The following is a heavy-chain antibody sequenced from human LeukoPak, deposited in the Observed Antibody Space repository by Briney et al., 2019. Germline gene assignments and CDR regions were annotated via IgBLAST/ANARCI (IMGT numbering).Heavy chain of an antibody. CDR1: GFTSSSYG. J-gene: IGHJ4*02. D-gene: IGHD2-15*01. Sequence: GGSLRHSCVASGFTSSSYGMHRVYQILGKGVERLAVLWSVVREKYYTDSVRGGFTISTDTSKITLCMQMNILRGVNTALYNGARDKENIIPGVIGWGQKLLRKGGYFDYWGQGVLGTVSS. CDR3: ARDKENIIPGVIGWGQKLLRKGGYFDY. V-gene: IGHV3-33*01. CDR2: LWSVVREK.